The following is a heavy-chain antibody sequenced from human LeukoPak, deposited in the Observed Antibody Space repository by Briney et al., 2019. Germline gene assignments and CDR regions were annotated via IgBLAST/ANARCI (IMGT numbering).Heavy chain of an antibody. CDR3: ARDYYDILTGSREFDY. CDR1: GYTFTGYY. D-gene: IGHD3-9*01. Sequence: GASVKVSCKASGYTFTGYYMHWVRQAPGQGLEWMGWINPNSGGTNYAQKFQGRVTMTRDTSISTAYMELSRLRSDDTAVYYCARDYYDILTGSREFDYWGQGTLVTVSS. V-gene: IGHV1-2*02. J-gene: IGHJ4*02. CDR2: INPNSGGT.